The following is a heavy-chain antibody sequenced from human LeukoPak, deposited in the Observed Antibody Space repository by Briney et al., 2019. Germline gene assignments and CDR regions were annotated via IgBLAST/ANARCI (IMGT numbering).Heavy chain of an antibody. V-gene: IGHV3-23*01. CDR1: GFIFSSYP. CDR3: ANQRGGF. D-gene: IGHD3-10*01. Sequence: GGSLRLSCAASGFIFSSYPMSWVRQAPGKGLEWVSAISGTAENTYYADSVKGRFSISRDNSKNTVHLQMNSLRPEDTAVYYCANQRGGFWGQGTLVTVSS. CDR2: ISGTAENT. J-gene: IGHJ4*02.